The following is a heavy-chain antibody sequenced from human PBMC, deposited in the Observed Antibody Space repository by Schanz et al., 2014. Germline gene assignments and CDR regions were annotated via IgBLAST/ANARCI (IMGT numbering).Heavy chain of an antibody. CDR3: AREGLGADY. J-gene: IGHJ4*02. Sequence: QLQLQESGPGLVKPSETLSLTCTVSGGSISSSSYYWGWIRQPPGKGLEWIGSIYYSGSTYYNPSLKSRVTLSIDTSKNQFSLRMNSVTAADTAVYYCAREGLGADYWGQGTLVTVSS. CDR1: GGSISSSSYY. D-gene: IGHD1-26*01. CDR2: IYYSGST. V-gene: IGHV4-39*07.